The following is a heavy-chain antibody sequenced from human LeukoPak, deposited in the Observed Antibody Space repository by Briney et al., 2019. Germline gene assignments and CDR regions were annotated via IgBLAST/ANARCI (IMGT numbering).Heavy chain of an antibody. D-gene: IGHD2-15*01. Sequence: PSETLSLTCTVSGGSIISSDYHWGWVRQPPGKGLEWIGTISYSGNTDYNPSLRSRVTISVDTSNNQFSLRVGSVTAADTAVYHCARHCCSGPAKRVFDIWGQGTMVTVSS. CDR3: ARHCCSGPAKRVFDI. J-gene: IGHJ3*02. V-gene: IGHV4-39*01. CDR2: ISYSGNT. CDR1: GGSIISSDYH.